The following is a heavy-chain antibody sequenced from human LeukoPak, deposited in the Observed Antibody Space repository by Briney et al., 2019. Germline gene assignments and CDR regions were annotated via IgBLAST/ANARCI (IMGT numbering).Heavy chain of an antibody. CDR1: GGSFSGYY. CDR2: INHSGST. D-gene: IGHD6-19*01. V-gene: IGHV4-34*01. J-gene: IGHJ4*02. CDR3: ASVGSGWVFDY. Sequence: SETLSLTCAVYGGSFSGYYWSWIRQPPGKGLEWIGEINHSGSTNYNPSLKSRVTISVDTSKNQFSLKLSSVTAADTAVYYCASVGSGWVFDYWGQGTLVTVSS.